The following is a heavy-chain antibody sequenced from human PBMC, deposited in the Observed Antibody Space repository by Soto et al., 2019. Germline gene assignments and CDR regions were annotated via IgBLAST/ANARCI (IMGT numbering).Heavy chain of an antibody. CDR2: MKPDDGGP. CDR3: VRDLRRQWRRLDPESYTGMDV. D-gene: IGHD5-12*01. J-gene: IGHJ6*02. Sequence: GASVKVSCKSSGYILSDYCIHWVRQAPGQGLEWLGWMKPDDGGPNYAQNFQGRVIMTRDTSTDTDYMELTRLTSDDTAVCFCVRDLRRQWRRLDPESYTGMDVWGQGTTVTVSS. CDR1: GYILSDYC. V-gene: IGHV1-2*02.